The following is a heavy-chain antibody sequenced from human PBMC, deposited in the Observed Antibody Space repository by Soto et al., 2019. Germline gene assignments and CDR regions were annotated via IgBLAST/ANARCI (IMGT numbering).Heavy chain of an antibody. Sequence: GGSLRLSCAASGFTFSDYYLSWIRQAPGKGLEWVSYISSTGTIIYYADSVRGRFTISRDNAKNSLYLQVNNLRAEDTAVYYCARRIQLWSHYGMDVWGQGITVTVSS. V-gene: IGHV3-11*01. CDR1: GFTFSDYY. D-gene: IGHD5-18*01. CDR2: ISSTGTII. J-gene: IGHJ6*02. CDR3: ARRIQLWSHYGMDV.